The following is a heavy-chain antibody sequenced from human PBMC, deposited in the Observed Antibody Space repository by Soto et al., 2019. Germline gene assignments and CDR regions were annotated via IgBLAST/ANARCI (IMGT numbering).Heavy chain of an antibody. CDR3: TAALGFGGYDKLDY. CDR2: IRGKVDGATT. D-gene: IGHD3-22*01. CDR1: GFTFTNAW. J-gene: IGHJ4*02. V-gene: IGHV3-15*01. Sequence: EVQLVESGGGLVEPGGSLRLSCTASGFTFTNAWMSWVRQAPGKGLEWVGRIRGKVDGATTDYAAAVKDRITISRDEAKRTLSLQMNSLKTEDTAVYHCTAALGFGGYDKLDYWGLGILVTVSS.